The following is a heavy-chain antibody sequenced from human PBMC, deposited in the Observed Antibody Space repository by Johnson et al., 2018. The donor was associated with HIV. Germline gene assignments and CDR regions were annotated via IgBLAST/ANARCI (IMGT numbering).Heavy chain of an antibody. Sequence: MLLVESGGGLVQPGGSLRLSCAASGFTFSSYDLHWVRQATGQGLEWVLAIGTAGDTYYRGSGKGRCTISSENAKNSLYLQMNSLRAGDTAVYYCARSGWYVAFDIWGQGTMVTVSS. V-gene: IGHV3-13*01. D-gene: IGHD6-19*01. CDR3: ARSGWYVAFDI. J-gene: IGHJ3*02. CDR1: GFTFSSYD. CDR2: IGTAGDT.